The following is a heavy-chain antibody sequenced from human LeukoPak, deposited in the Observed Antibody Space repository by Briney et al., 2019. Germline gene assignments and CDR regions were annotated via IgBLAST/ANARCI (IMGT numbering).Heavy chain of an antibody. CDR3: ARELGGGGLHYFDY. Sequence: PGGSLRLSCAASGFTFSSYWMHWVRQAPGKGLEWVSTLYIDSFGSTTYYADSVTGRFTISRDNSHNTLLLQMSSLTAEDTAMYYCARELGGGGLHYFDYWGRGTLVTVSS. J-gene: IGHJ4*02. CDR1: GFTFSSYW. CDR2: LYIDSFGSTT. V-gene: IGHV3-53*01. D-gene: IGHD3-16*01.